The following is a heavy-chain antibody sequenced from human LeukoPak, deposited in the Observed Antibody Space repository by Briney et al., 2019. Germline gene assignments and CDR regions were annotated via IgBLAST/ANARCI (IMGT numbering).Heavy chain of an antibody. V-gene: IGHV1-69*06. CDR1: GGTFSSYA. CDR3: ARDWYYYDSSGYYLSGHWFDP. Sequence: ASVKVSCKASGGTFSSYAISWVRQAPGQGLEWMGGIIPIFGTANYAQKFQGRVTITADKSTSTAYMELSSLRSEDTAVYYCARDWYYYDSSGYYLSGHWFDPWGQGTLVTVSS. D-gene: IGHD3-22*01. J-gene: IGHJ5*02. CDR2: IIPIFGTA.